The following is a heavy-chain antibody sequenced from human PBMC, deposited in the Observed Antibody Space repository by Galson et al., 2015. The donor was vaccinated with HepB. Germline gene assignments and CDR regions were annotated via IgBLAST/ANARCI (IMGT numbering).Heavy chain of an antibody. V-gene: IGHV3-53*05. CDR3: AKDIVGGIAAAGS. D-gene: IGHD6-13*01. J-gene: IGHJ4*02. CDR1: GFTVSSNY. Sequence: SLRLSCAASGFTVSSNYMSWVRQAPGKGLEWVSVIYSGGSTYYADSVKGRFTISRDNSKNTLYLQMNSLRAEDTALYYCAKDIVGGIAAAGSWGQGTLVTVSS. CDR2: IYSGGST.